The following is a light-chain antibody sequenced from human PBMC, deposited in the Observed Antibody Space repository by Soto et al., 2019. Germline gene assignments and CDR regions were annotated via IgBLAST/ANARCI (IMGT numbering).Light chain of an antibody. CDR1: STDVGAYNF. CDR2: EVN. J-gene: IGLJ2*01. Sequence: QSALTQPASVSGSPGQSITISCTGTSTDVGAYNFVSWYQQHPGRAPKLLIYEVNNRPSGVSNRFSGSKSGNTASLTISGLQAEDEADYYCSSYKDTTTDVVFGGGTKLTVL. V-gene: IGLV2-14*01. CDR3: SSYKDTTTDVV.